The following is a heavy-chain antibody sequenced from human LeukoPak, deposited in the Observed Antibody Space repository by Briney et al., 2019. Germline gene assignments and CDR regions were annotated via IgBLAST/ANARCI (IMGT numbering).Heavy chain of an antibody. CDR2: INHSESN. J-gene: IGHJ4*01. Sequence: SEPLSLTCAVYGGPFRVYHWRWIPQPPGRARVGIGDINHSESNKQHPPLERRVHIPVDTSKNLFPLTQSSVTAADAAVYYCARSDRVWSSYDSSGYYFHFDYWGQGTLVTVSS. CDR1: GGPFRVYH. D-gene: IGHD3-22*01. V-gene: IGHV4-34*01. CDR3: ARSDRVWSSYDSSGYYFHFDY.